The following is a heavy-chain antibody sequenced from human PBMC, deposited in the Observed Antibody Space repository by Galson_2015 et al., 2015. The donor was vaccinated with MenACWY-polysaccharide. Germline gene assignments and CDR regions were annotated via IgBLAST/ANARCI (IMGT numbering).Heavy chain of an antibody. CDR2: ISTNTGNP. D-gene: IGHD1-1*01. CDR1: GYTFTTYT. CDR3: ARASRTQHLAGLDY. J-gene: IGHJ4*02. Sequence: SVKVSCKASGYTFTTYTINWVRQAPGQGLEWMGWISTNTGNPTYAQGFTGHFVFSLDTSVNTAFLQISSLKAEDTAVYYCARASRTQHLAGLDYWGQGTLVTVSS. V-gene: IGHV7-4-1*02.